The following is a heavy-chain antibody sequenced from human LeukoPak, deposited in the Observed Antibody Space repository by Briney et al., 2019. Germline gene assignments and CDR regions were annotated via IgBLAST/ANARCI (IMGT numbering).Heavy chain of an antibody. J-gene: IGHJ4*02. CDR3: AREVQRPNFFDY. D-gene: IGHD1-1*01. Sequence: GGSLRLSCAASGFTFSSYEMNWVRQAPGKGLEWVAVISHDGTTKYYTDSVKGRFTISRDNSRNTLYLQMNSLRAEDTAVFYCAREVQRPNFFDYWGQGTLVTVSS. V-gene: IGHV3-30-3*01. CDR2: ISHDGTTK. CDR1: GFTFSSYE.